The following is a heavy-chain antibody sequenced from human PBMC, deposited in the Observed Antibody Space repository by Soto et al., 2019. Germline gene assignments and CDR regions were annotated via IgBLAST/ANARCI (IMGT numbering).Heavy chain of an antibody. V-gene: IGHV5-51*01. CDR3: ARRAYYDFWSGYDWFDP. CDR2: IYPGDSDT. CDR1: GYSFSSYG. D-gene: IGHD3-3*01. J-gene: IGHJ5*02. Sequence: PGESLKISCKGAGYSFSSYGIGWVSKMPGKGLEWMGIIYPGDSDTRYSPSFQGQVTISADKSISTAYLQWSSLKASDTAMYYCARRAYYDFWSGYDWFDPWGQGTLVTVSS.